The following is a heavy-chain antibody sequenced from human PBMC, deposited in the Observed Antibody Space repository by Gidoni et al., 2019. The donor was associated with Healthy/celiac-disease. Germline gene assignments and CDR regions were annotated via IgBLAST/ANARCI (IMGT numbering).Heavy chain of an antibody. Sequence: EVQLVESGGGLVQPGGSLRLSCAASGFTFSSYWMSWVRQAPGKGLVWVANIKQDGSEKYYVDSVKGRFTISRDNAKNSLYLQMNSLRAEDTAVYYCARSPRSNWNYRYAFEIWGQGTMVTVSS. D-gene: IGHD1-7*01. CDR3: ARSPRSNWNYRYAFEI. J-gene: IGHJ3*02. V-gene: IGHV3-7*01. CDR1: GFTFSSYW. CDR2: IKQDGSEK.